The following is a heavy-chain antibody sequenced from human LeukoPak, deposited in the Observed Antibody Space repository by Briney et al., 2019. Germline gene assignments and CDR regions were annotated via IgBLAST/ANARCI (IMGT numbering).Heavy chain of an antibody. J-gene: IGHJ6*02. Sequence: GGSLRLSCAASGFTFSSYGMHWVRQAPGKGLEWVVVIWYDGSNKYYADSVKGRFTISRDNSKNTLYLQMNSLRAEDTAVYYCARANEWLLPVNYYYYGMDVWGQGTTVTVSS. D-gene: IGHD3-3*01. CDR2: IWYDGSNK. CDR1: GFTFSSYG. V-gene: IGHV3-33*01. CDR3: ARANEWLLPVNYYYYGMDV.